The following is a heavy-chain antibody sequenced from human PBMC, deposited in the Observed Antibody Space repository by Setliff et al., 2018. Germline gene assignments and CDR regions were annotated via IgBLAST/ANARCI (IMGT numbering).Heavy chain of an antibody. CDR1: GGSISSGSYF. J-gene: IGHJ4*02. V-gene: IGHV4-61*09. D-gene: IGHD6-19*01. CDR2: IYTSGST. CDR3: ARWTYSSGTG. Sequence: LSLTCTVSGGSISSGSYFWSWIRQPAGKGLEWIGHIYTSGSTDYNPSLRSRVTISVDTSKNQFSLKLSSVTAADTAVYYCARWTYSSGTGWGQGTLVTVSS.